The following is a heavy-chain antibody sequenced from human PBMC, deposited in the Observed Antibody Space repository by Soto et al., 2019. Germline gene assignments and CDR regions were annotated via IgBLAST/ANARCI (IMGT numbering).Heavy chain of an antibody. J-gene: IGHJ5*02. D-gene: IGHD3-22*01. CDR3: ARQAHYDSSGYYYDWFDP. CDR1: GYSFTSYW. Sequence: PGESLKISCKGSGYSFTSYWISWVRQMPGKGLEWMGRIDPSDSYTNYSPSFQGHVTISADKSISTAYLQWSSLKASDTAMYYCARQAHYDSSGYYYDWFDPWGQGTLVTVSS. CDR2: IDPSDSYT. V-gene: IGHV5-10-1*01.